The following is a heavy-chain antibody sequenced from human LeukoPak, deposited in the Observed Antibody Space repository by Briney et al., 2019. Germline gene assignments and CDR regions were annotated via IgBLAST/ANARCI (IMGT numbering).Heavy chain of an antibody. J-gene: IGHJ4*02. V-gene: IGHV3-23*01. CDR3: ARGYYYDTTSTIHQFDY. CDR2: IANDGGST. CDR1: GFTFTTYA. D-gene: IGHD3-22*01. Sequence: PGGSLRLSCAASGFTFTTYAMGWVRQAPGEGLEWVSSIANDGGSTYYADSVKGRFTISRDNSRNTVYLQMNSLRAEDTAVYYCARGYYYDTTSTIHQFDYWGQGTLVTVSS.